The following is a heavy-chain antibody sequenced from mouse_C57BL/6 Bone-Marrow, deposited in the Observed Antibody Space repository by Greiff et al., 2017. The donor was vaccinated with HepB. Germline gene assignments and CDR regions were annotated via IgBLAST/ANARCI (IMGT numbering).Heavy chain of an antibody. CDR1: GYTFTDYY. CDR3: ARQNPYYYGSSHYFDY. D-gene: IGHD1-1*01. CDR2: INPYNGGT. V-gene: IGHV1-19*01. Sequence: VQLQQSGPVLVKPGASVKMSCKASGYTFTDYYMNWVKQSHGKSLEWIGVINPYNGGTSYNQKFKGKATFTVDKSSSTAYMELNSLTSEDSAVYYCARQNPYYYGSSHYFDYWGQGTTLTVSS. J-gene: IGHJ2*01.